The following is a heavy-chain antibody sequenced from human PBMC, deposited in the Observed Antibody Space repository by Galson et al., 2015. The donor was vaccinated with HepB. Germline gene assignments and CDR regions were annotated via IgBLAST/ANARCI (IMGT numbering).Heavy chain of an antibody. J-gene: IGHJ1*01. CDR2: IIPILGIA. Sequence: SVKVSCKASGGTFSSYAISWVRQAPGQGLEWMGRIIPILGIANYAQKFQGRVTITADKSTSTAYMELSSLRSEDTAVYYCAREVPNYYDSSGTPFQHWGQGTLVTVSS. CDR3: AREVPNYYDSSGTPFQH. CDR1: GGTFSSYA. V-gene: IGHV1-69*04. D-gene: IGHD3-22*01.